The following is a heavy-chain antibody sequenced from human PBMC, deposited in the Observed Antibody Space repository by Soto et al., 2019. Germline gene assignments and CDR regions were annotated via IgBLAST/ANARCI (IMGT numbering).Heavy chain of an antibody. V-gene: IGHV3-11*01. CDR3: ARHLGRIEAARFDY. CDR1: GFTFSDYY. CDR2: ISFNNNTI. Sequence: GGSLRLSCVASGFTFSDYYISWLRQAPGKGPEWPSYISFNNNTIYYDDSVRGRFTISRDNAKNSVFLQMNRLRVEDTAVYYCARHLGRIEAARFDYWGQGTLVTVSS. J-gene: IGHJ4*02. D-gene: IGHD2-15*01.